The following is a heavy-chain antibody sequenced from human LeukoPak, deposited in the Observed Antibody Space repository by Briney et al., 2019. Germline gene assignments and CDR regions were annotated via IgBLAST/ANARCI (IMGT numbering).Heavy chain of an antibody. Sequence: SETLSLTCTVSVGSISSSSYYWRGIRQPPGKGREWMGSIYYSGSTYYNPSLKSRVTISIDTSKNQFSLKLSSVTAADTAVYFCARVAAAGNYSFDYWGQGTLVTVSS. D-gene: IGHD6-13*01. CDR2: IYYSGST. J-gene: IGHJ4*02. V-gene: IGHV4-39*07. CDR3: ARVAAAGNYSFDY. CDR1: VGSISSSSYY.